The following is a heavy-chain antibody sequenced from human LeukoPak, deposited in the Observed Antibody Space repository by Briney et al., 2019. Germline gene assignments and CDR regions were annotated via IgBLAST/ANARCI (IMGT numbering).Heavy chain of an antibody. CDR2: IHTKAEGATT. CDR1: GFTLSNAW. D-gene: IGHD2-21*01. J-gene: IGHJ4*02. Sequence: PGGSLRLSCAASGFTLSNAWMGWVRQAPGKGLEWVGRIHTKAEGATTEYAAPVKGRFTISRDDPKNTLYLQMSSLKAEDTAVYYCTTYLLIASIGDFWGQGTLVTVSS. CDR3: TTYLLIASIGDF. V-gene: IGHV3-15*05.